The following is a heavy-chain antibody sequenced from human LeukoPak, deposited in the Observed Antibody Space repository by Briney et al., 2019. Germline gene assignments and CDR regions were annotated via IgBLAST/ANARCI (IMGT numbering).Heavy chain of an antibody. V-gene: IGHV3-23*01. CDR1: GFTFSNYA. Sequence: GGSLRLSCAASGFTFSNYAMSWVRQAPGKGLEWVSTISGPGSSTYSADSVKGRFTIFRDNSKHTLYLQMNSLRAEDTAVYYCAKGSPGLKSDYWGQGTLVTVSS. J-gene: IGHJ4*02. CDR2: ISGPGSST. CDR3: AKGSPGLKSDY. D-gene: IGHD3-10*01.